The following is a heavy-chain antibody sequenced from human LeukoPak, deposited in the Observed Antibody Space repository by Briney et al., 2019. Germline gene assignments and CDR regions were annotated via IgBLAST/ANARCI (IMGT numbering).Heavy chain of an antibody. J-gene: IGHJ4*02. CDR2: ISSSSSYI. CDR3: ARGHTAMGESRTTFDY. V-gene: IGHV3-21*01. Sequence: ETLSLTCAVYGGSFSDYYWSWVRQAPGKGLEWVSSISSSSSYIYYADSVKGRFTISRDNAKNSLYLQMNSLRAEDTAVYYCARGHTAMGESRTTFDYWGQGTLVTVSS. CDR1: GGSFSDYY. D-gene: IGHD5-18*01.